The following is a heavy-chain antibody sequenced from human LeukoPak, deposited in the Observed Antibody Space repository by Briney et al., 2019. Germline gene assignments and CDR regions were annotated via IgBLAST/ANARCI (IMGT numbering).Heavy chain of an antibody. Sequence: SETLSLTCTVSGGSISSSSYYWGWIRQPPGKGLEWIGSIYYSGSTYYNPSLKSRVTISVDTSKNQVSLKLTSVTAADTAVYYCARRSMVATPFHWFDPWGQGTLVTVSS. CDR1: GGSISSSSYY. V-gene: IGHV4-39*07. D-gene: IGHD5-12*01. CDR3: ARRSMVATPFHWFDP. CDR2: IYYSGST. J-gene: IGHJ5*02.